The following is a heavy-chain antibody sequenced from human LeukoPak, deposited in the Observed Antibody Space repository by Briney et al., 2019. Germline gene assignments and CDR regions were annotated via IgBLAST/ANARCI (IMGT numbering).Heavy chain of an antibody. J-gene: IGHJ4*02. CDR2: INPNSGGT. V-gene: IGHV1-2*02. CDR3: ATVDELGIAFIDY. Sequence: ASVKVSCKASGYTFTGYYMHWVRQAPGQGLEWMGWINPNSGGTNYAQKFQGRVTMTEDTSTDTAYMELSSLRSEDTAVYYCATVDELGIAFIDYWGQGTLVTVSS. CDR1: GYTFTGYY. D-gene: IGHD7-27*01.